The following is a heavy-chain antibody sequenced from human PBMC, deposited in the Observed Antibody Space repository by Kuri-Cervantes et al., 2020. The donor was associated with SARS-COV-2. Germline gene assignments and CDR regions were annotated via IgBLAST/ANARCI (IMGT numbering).Heavy chain of an antibody. CDR2: IYYSGST. Sequence: LRLSCTVSGGSISSYYWSWIRQPPGKGLEWIGYIYYSGSTNYNPSLKSRVTISVDTSKNQFSLKLRSVTAADTAVYYCARGPAHDFWSGYRFDYWGQGTLVTVSS. CDR3: ARGPAHDFWSGYRFDY. D-gene: IGHD3-3*01. V-gene: IGHV4-59*08. CDR1: GGSISSYY. J-gene: IGHJ4*02.